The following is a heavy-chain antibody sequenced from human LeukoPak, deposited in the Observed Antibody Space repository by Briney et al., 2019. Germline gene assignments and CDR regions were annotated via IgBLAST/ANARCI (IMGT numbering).Heavy chain of an antibody. CDR2: IYSGGST. CDR3: ARVDGNYDGAFDI. D-gene: IGHD4-17*01. V-gene: IGHV3-53*01. J-gene: IGHJ3*02. Sequence: GGSLRLSCAASGFTVSSNYMSWVRQAPGKGLEWVSVIYSGGSTYYSDSVKGRFTISRDNSKNTLYLQMNSLRAEDTAVYYCARVDGNYDGAFDIWGQGTMVTVSS. CDR1: GFTVSSNY.